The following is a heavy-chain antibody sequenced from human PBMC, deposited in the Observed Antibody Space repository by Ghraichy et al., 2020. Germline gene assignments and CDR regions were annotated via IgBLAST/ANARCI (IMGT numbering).Heavy chain of an antibody. V-gene: IGHV3-9*01. CDR3: AKDEMATIQLGGGIQY. Sequence: GGSLRLSCAASGFTFDDYAMHWVRQAPGKGLEWVSGISWNSGSIGYADSVKGRFTISRDNAKNSLYLQMNSLRAEDTALYYCAKDEMATIQLGGGIQYWGQGTLVTVSS. J-gene: IGHJ4*02. D-gene: IGHD5-24*01. CDR1: GFTFDDYA. CDR2: ISWNSGSI.